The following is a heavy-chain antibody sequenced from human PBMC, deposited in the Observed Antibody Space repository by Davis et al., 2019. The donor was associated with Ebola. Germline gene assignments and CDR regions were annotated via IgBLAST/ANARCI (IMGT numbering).Heavy chain of an antibody. CDR1: GGSISSSSYY. Sequence: SETLSLTCTVSGGSISSSSYYWGWIRQPPGKGLEWIGSIYYSGSTNYNPSLKSRVTISVDTSKNQFSLKLSSVTAADTAVYYCARGLFLWLAAFDYWGQGTLGTGSS. J-gene: IGHJ4*02. V-gene: IGHV4-39*07. D-gene: IGHD6-19*01. CDR2: IYYSGST. CDR3: ARGLFLWLAAFDY.